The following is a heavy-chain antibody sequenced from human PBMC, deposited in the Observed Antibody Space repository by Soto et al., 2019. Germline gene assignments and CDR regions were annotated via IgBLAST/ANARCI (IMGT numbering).Heavy chain of an antibody. CDR2: INHSGST. CDR1: GGSFSGYY. J-gene: IGHJ6*02. V-gene: IGHV4-34*01. CDR3: ARVRPYYDSSGGPSFYYYYGMDV. Sequence: QVQLQQWGAGLLKPSETLSLTCAVYGGSFSGYYWSWIRQPPGKGLEWIGEINHSGSTNYNPSLTGLCIKSVATARHQFPLQLSSVTAADTAVYYCARVRPYYDSSGGPSFYYYYGMDVWGQGTTVTVSS. D-gene: IGHD3-22*01.